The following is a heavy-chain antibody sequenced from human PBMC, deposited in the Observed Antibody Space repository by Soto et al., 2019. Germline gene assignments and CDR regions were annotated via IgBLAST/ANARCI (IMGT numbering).Heavy chain of an antibody. CDR3: ARDPAEYYYYYGMDV. CDR1: GFTFSSYS. Sequence: EVQLVESGGGLVKPGGSLRLSCAASGFTFSSYSMNWVRQAPGKGLEWVSSISSSSSYIYYADSVKGRFTISRDNAKNSLYRQINSLRAEDTAVSYCARDPAEYYYYYGMDVWGQGTTVTVSS. V-gene: IGHV3-21*01. CDR2: ISSSSSYI. J-gene: IGHJ6*02.